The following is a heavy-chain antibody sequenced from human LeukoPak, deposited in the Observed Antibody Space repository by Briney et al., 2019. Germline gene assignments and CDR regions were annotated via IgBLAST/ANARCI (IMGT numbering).Heavy chain of an antibody. CDR3: ARDPHNGFVLTPPDY. J-gene: IGHJ4*02. V-gene: IGHV1-2*02. Sequence: GASVKVSCKASGYTFTSYDINWVRQATGQGLEWMGWINPNSGGTNYAQKSQGRVTMTRDTSISTAYMELSRLRSDDTAVYYCARDPHNGFVLTPPDYWGQGTLVTVSS. CDR1: GYTFTSYD. D-gene: IGHD3-9*01. CDR2: INPNSGGT.